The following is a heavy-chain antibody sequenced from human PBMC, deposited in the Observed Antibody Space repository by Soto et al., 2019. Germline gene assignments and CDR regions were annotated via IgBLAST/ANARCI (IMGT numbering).Heavy chain of an antibody. Sequence: GGSLRLSCAASGFTFSSYGMHWVRQAPGKGLEWVAVISYDGSNKYYADSVKGRLTISRDNSKNTLYLQMNSLRAEDTAVYYCAKASSPFWSGYYHFDYWGQGTLVTVSS. V-gene: IGHV3-30*18. CDR1: GFTFSSYG. CDR3: AKASSPFWSGYYHFDY. CDR2: ISYDGSNK. J-gene: IGHJ4*02. D-gene: IGHD3-3*01.